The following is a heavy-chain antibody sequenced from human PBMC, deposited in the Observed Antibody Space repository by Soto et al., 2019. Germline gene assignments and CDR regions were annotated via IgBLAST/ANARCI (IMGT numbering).Heavy chain of an antibody. J-gene: IGHJ5*02. CDR1: GYTFSSYA. CDR2: ISGSGGST. V-gene: IGHV3-23*01. CDR3: AIFSHKDILPRSYILP. D-gene: IGHD3-9*01. Sequence: GRYLGISSAAYGYTFSSYAMSWVRQAPGKGLEWVSAISGSGGSTYYADSVKGRFTISRDNSKNTLYLQMNSLRAEDTAVYYCAIFSHKDILPRSYILPWAKRTLV.